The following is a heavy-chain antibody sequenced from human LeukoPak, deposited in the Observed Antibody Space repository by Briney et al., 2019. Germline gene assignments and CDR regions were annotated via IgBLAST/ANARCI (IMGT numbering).Heavy chain of an antibody. V-gene: IGHV3-30-3*01. CDR3: AKAIWVAATSSWFCLDY. D-gene: IGHD3-10*01. Sequence: GGSLRLSCAASGFTFSSYAMHWVRQAPGKGLEWVAVISYDGSNKYYADSVKGRFTISRDNSKNTLYLQMNSLRAEDTAVYYCAKAIWVAATSSWFCLDYWGQGTLVTVSS. CDR1: GFTFSSYA. J-gene: IGHJ4*02. CDR2: ISYDGSNK.